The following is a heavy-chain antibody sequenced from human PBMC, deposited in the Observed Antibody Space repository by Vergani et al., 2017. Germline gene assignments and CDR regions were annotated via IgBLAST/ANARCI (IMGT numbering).Heavy chain of an antibody. J-gene: IGHJ4*02. D-gene: IGHD3-22*01. CDR3: AKGAQPVNYFDSRFDS. CDR2: IAGRGDST. CDR1: GFIFNNYA. V-gene: IGHV3-23*01. Sequence: HLLESGGGLVQPGGSLRLSCAASGFIFNNYAMNWVRQAPGKGLEWVSGIAGRGDSTDNADSVKGRFTISRDNSKNTLYLQMNSLRAEDTVIYYCAKGAQPVNYFDSRFDSWGQGTLVVVSS.